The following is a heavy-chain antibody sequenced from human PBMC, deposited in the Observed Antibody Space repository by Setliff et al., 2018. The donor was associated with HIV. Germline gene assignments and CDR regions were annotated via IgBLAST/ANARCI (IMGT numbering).Heavy chain of an antibody. CDR3: ARRSGWSLDY. J-gene: IGHJ4*02. CDR1: GDSISSGGYS. Sequence: SETLSLTCAVSGDSISSGGYSWNWIRQPPGKGLEWIGYIYHSGSTYYNPSLKSRVTISVDRSENQFSLKLSSVTAADTAVYYCARRSGWSLDYWGQGTLVTVSS. V-gene: IGHV4-30-2*01. D-gene: IGHD6-19*01. CDR2: IYHSGST.